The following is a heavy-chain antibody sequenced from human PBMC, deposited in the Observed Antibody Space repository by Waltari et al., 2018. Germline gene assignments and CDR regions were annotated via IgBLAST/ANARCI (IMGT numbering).Heavy chain of an antibody. CDR3: ARAIHNWNYADNYYYMDV. CDR2: IYYSGST. D-gene: IGHD1-7*01. Sequence: QVQLQESGPGLVKPSETLSLTCTVSGGSISSYYWSWIRQPPGKGLEWIGYIYYSGSTNYNPSLKSRVTISVDTSKNQFSLKLSSVTAADTAVYYCARAIHNWNYADNYYYMDVWGKGTTVTVSS. CDR1: GGSISSYY. V-gene: IGHV4-59*01. J-gene: IGHJ6*03.